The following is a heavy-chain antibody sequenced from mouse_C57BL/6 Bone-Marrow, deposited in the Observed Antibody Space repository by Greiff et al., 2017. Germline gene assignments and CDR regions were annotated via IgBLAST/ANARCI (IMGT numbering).Heavy chain of an antibody. D-gene: IGHD2-14*01. CDR2: IYPGSGNT. CDR1: GYTFTDYY. Sequence: VQLQQSGAELVRPGASVKLSCKASGYTFTDYYINWVKQRPGQGLEWIARIYPGSGNTTYNEKFKGKATLTAEKPSSTAYMQLSSLTSEDSAVYFCAGGAPAIGGLAYWGQGTLVTVSA. J-gene: IGHJ3*01. CDR3: AGGAPAIGGLAY. V-gene: IGHV1-76*01.